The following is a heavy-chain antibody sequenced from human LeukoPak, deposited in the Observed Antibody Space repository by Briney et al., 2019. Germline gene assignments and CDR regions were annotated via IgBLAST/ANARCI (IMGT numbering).Heavy chain of an antibody. Sequence: GGSLRLSCAASRFTFSSYGMHWVRQAPGKGLEWVAVIWYDGSNKYYADSVKGRFTISRDNSKNTLYLQMNSLRAEDTAVYYCAREGGYYYDSSGIPLNYWGQGTLVTVSS. CDR1: RFTFSSYG. CDR2: IWYDGSNK. J-gene: IGHJ4*02. V-gene: IGHV3-33*01. D-gene: IGHD3-22*01. CDR3: AREGGYYYDSSGIPLNY.